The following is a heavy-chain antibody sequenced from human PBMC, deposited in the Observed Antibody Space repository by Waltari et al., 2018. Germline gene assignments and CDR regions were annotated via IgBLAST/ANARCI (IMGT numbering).Heavy chain of an antibody. V-gene: IGHV1-69*05. CDR1: GGTFSSYA. CDR2: IIPIFGTA. D-gene: IGHD6-13*01. Sequence: QVQLVQSGAEVKKPGSSVKVSCKASGGTFSSYAISWVRQAPGQGLEWMGGIIPIFGTANYAQKFHGRVTISTDESTSTADMELSSLRSEDTAVYYCASGGLGIAAAGTDYWGQGTLVTVSS. J-gene: IGHJ4*02. CDR3: ASGGLGIAAAGTDY.